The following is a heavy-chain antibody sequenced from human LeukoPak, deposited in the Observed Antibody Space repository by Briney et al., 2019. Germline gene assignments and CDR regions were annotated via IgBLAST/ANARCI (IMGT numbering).Heavy chain of an antibody. J-gene: IGHJ4*02. Sequence: ASVKVSCKASGGTFSSYAISWVRQAPGRGLEWMGGIIPIFGTANYAQKFQGRVTITTDESTSTAYMELSSLRSEDTAVYYCARGYDFWSGYFDYWGQGTLVTVSS. CDR1: GGTFSSYA. V-gene: IGHV1-69*05. CDR3: ARGYDFWSGYFDY. D-gene: IGHD3-3*01. CDR2: IIPIFGTA.